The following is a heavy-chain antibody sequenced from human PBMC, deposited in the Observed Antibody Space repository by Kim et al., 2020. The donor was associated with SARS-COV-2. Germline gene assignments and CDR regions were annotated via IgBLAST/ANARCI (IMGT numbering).Heavy chain of an antibody. J-gene: IGHJ1*01. CDR1: GDSVGRSDYY. Sequence: SETLSLTCSVSGDSVGRSDYYWGWIRRPPGKGLEWIGSIHDDGRTYFNPSLMSRISMSLDTSKNQFSLILTSVFASDTALYYCARGVYGSHPFSHMADWG. CDR3: ARGVYGSHPFSHMAD. CDR2: IHDDGRT. V-gene: IGHV4-39*07. D-gene: IGHD1-20*01.